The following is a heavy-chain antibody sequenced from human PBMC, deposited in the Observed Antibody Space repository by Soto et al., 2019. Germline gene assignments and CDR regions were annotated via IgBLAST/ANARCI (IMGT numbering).Heavy chain of an antibody. J-gene: IGHJ4*02. V-gene: IGHV4-59*01. CDR3: AREGNLGRWLQPLDF. CDR1: CGPGWSFSGYY. Sequence: SETLSLTCAVYCGPGWSFSGYYWSWIRQPPGKGLEWIGNIHYNGNTKYNPSLKSRVTMSLDTSKNQFSLRLISVTAADTAKYFCAREGNLGRWLQPLDFWGQGTLVTVSS. D-gene: IGHD5-12*01. CDR2: IHYNGNT.